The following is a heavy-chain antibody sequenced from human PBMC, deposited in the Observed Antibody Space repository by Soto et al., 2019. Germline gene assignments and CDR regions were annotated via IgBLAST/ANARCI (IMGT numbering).Heavy chain of an antibody. CDR1: GFTFSNYA. J-gene: IGHJ6*02. V-gene: IGHV3-64D*06. CDR3: AKETIAAAGTSPFGYGMDV. CDR2: ISYNGGST. Sequence: LRLSCSASGFTFSNYAMHWVRQAPGKGLEYVSAISYNGGSTYYADAVKGRFTISRDNSKNTLSLQMSSLRPEDTAVYYCAKETIAAAGTSPFGYGMDVWGQGTTVTVSS. D-gene: IGHD6-13*01.